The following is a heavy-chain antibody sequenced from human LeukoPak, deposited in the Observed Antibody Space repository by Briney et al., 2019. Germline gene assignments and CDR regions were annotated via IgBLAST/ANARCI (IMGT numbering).Heavy chain of an antibody. CDR2: INHSGRT. CDR3: ARPPFSYYGSGGYFDY. Sequence: SETLSLTCAVYGGSLSGYYWSWIRQPPGKGLERIGEINHSGRTNYNPSLKSRVTISVDTSKDQFSLKLSSVTAADTAVYYCARPPFSYYGSGGYFDYWGQGTLVTVSS. D-gene: IGHD3-10*01. J-gene: IGHJ4*02. CDR1: GGSLSGYY. V-gene: IGHV4-34*01.